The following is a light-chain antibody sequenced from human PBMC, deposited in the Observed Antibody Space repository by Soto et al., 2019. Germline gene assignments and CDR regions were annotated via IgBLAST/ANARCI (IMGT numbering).Light chain of an antibody. J-gene: IGKJ1*01. Sequence: EIVMTQSPGTLSVSPGERATLSCRASQSVSSYLAWCQQKPGQAPRLLIYDASNRATGIPARFSGSGSGTDFTLTISSLEPEDFAVYYCQQRSNWPPWTFGQGTRWIS. CDR3: QQRSNWPPWT. CDR2: DAS. V-gene: IGKV3-11*01. CDR1: QSVSSY.